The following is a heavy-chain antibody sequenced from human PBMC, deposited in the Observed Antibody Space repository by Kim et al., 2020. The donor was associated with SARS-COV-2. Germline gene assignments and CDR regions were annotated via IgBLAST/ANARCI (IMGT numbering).Heavy chain of an antibody. CDR2: ISGSGGST. CDR3: AKGLGMVTRYLADY. J-gene: IGHJ4*02. V-gene: IGHV3-23*01. D-gene: IGHD3-9*01. Sequence: GGSLRLSCAASGFTFSSYAMSWVRQAPGKGLEWVSAISGSGGSTYYADSVKGRFTISRDNSKNTLYLQMNSLRAEDTAVYYCAKGLGMVTRYLADYWGQGTLVTVSS. CDR1: GFTFSSYA.